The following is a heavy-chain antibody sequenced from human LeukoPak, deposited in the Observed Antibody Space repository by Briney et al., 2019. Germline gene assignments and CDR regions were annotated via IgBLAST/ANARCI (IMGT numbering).Heavy chain of an antibody. CDR1: GFTFSSYW. D-gene: IGHD1-1*01. CDR3: AGMEVSYYYYYMDV. J-gene: IGHJ6*03. CDR2: INTDGSST. V-gene: IGHV3-74*01. Sequence: PGRSLRLSCSASGFTFSSYWMHWVRQAPGKGLVWVSRINTDGSSTSYADSVKGRFTISRDNAKDTLYLQMNSLRAEDTAVYYCAGMEVSYYYYYMDVWGKGTTVTVSS.